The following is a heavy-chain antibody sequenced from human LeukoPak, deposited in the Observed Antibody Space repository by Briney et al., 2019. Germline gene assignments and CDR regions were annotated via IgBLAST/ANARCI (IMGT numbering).Heavy chain of an antibody. Sequence: GGSLRLSCAASGFTFSVYSMNWVSHAPREGLECGSCISDTSEYTTYADSLKGRFTISRDNAKNSLSLQMHILRPQDPAVYYFARASEAAAFDYWGQGTLVTVSS. D-gene: IGHD6-13*01. J-gene: IGHJ4*02. CDR3: ARASEAAAFDY. V-gene: IGHV3-21*01. CDR1: GFTFSVYS. CDR2: ISDTSEYT.